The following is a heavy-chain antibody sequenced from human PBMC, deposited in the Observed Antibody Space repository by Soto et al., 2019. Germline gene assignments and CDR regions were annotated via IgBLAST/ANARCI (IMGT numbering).Heavy chain of an antibody. CDR2: IYYSGST. CDR1: GGPISSYY. V-gene: IGHV4-59*12. D-gene: IGHD3-16*01. CDR3: ARGEVRALEPTNFDY. J-gene: IGHJ4*02. Sequence: SETLSLTCTVSGGPISSYYWSWIRQPPGKGLEWIGYIYYSGSTNYNPSLKSRVTISVDTSKNQFSLKLSSVTAADTAVYYCARGEVRALEPTNFDYWGQGTLVTVSS.